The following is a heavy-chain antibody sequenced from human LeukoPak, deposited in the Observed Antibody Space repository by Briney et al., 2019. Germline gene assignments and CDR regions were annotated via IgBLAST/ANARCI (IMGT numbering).Heavy chain of an antibody. CDR2: INHSGST. CDR3: ARAGGYCSSTSYYDFWSGYSKFCPGLDY. Sequence: SETLSLTCAVYGGSFSGYYWSWLRQPPGKGLEWIGEINHSGSTNYNPSLKSRVTISVDTSKNQFSLKLSSVTAADTAVYYCARAGGYCSSTSYYDFWSGYSKFCPGLDYWGQGTLVTASS. D-gene: IGHD3-3*01. CDR1: GGSFSGYY. V-gene: IGHV4-34*01. J-gene: IGHJ4*02.